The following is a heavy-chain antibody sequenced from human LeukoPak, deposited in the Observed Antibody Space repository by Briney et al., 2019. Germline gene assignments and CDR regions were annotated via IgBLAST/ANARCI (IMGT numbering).Heavy chain of an antibody. Sequence: ASVKVSCKASGYTFTGYYMHWVRQAPGQGLERMGWINPNSGGTNYAQKFQGRVTMTRDTSISTAYVELSRLRSDDTAVYYCARPEWAVAPKFYYYYGMDVWGQGTTVTVSS. D-gene: IGHD6-19*01. V-gene: IGHV1-2*02. CDR1: GYTFTGYY. CDR3: ARPEWAVAPKFYYYYGMDV. J-gene: IGHJ6*02. CDR2: INPNSGGT.